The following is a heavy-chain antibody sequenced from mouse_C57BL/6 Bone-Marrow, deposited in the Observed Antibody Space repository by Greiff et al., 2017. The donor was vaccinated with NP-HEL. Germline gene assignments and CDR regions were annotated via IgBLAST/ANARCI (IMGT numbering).Heavy chain of an antibody. Sequence: EVKLMESGGGLVQPGGSLKLSCAASGFTFSDYYMYWVRQTPEKRLEWVAYISNGGGSTYYPDTVKGRFTISRDNAKNTLYLQMSRLKSEDTAMYYCARNDGSSLDYWGQGTTLTVSS. CDR2: ISNGGGST. J-gene: IGHJ2*01. D-gene: IGHD1-1*01. CDR3: ARNDGSSLDY. V-gene: IGHV5-12*01. CDR1: GFTFSDYY.